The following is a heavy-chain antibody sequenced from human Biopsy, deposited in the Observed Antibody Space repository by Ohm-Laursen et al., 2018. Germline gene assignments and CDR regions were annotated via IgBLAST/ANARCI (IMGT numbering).Heavy chain of an antibody. CDR2: IYSGGNT. V-gene: IGHV3-53*01. CDR3: ATNLKVSPGLMNFDS. D-gene: IGHD1-1*01. J-gene: IGHJ4*02. Sequence: SLRLSCAALKFTVSSNYMTWVRQAPGKGLECASVIYSGGNTFYADSVKGRFTVSRDTSKNTIYLQMNSLRAEDTARYYCATNLKVSPGLMNFDSWGQGTLVTVSS. CDR1: KFTVSSNY.